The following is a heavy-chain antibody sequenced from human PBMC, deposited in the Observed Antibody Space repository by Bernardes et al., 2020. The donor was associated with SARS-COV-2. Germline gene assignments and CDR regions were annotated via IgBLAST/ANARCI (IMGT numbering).Heavy chain of an antibody. CDR1: GFIFDNYA. J-gene: IGHJ6*02. D-gene: IGHD3-10*01. V-gene: IGHV3-23*01. Sequence: GGSLRLSCVASGFIFDNYAMSWVRQAPGRGLEWVSSIGGGPDETYYADSVKGRFTIIRDVPRNSLYLQMNSLRAEDTAVYYCARDWAYGSGSTNYYYYGMDVWGQGTTVTVSS. CDR3: ARDWAYGSGSTNYYYYGMDV. CDR2: IGGGPDET.